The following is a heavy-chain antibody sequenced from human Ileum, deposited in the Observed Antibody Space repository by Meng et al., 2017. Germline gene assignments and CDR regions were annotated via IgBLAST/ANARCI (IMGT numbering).Heavy chain of an antibody. D-gene: IGHD6-19*01. V-gene: IGHV6-1*01. CDR3: ARENSGWFF. J-gene: IGHJ4*02. CDR2: TYYRSKWYY. CDR1: GVSVSSPTAA. Sequence: RQSGAGLVKPSQTLLLTCAISGVSVSSPTAAWNWFRQSPSRGLEWLGRTYYRSKWYYEYAVSVKSRISVNPDTSKNQFSLQLNSVTPEDTAVYFCARENSGWFFWGQGALVTVSS.